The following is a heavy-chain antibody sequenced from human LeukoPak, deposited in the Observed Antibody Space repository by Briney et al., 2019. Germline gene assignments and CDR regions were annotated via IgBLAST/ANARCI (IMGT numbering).Heavy chain of an antibody. CDR2: INHSGST. CDR3: ARWNYYMDV. Sequence: PSETLSLTCAVYGGSFSGYYWSWIRQPPGKGLEWIGEINHSGSTNYNPSLKSRVTISVDTSKNQFSLKLSSVTAADTAVYYCARWNYYMDVWGKGTSVTISS. CDR1: GGSFSGYY. J-gene: IGHJ6*03. V-gene: IGHV4-34*01. D-gene: IGHD5-12*01.